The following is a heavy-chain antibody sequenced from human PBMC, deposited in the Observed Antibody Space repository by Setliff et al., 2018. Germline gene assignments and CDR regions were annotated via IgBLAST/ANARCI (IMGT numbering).Heavy chain of an antibody. CDR2: MSLDETNK. D-gene: IGHD6-19*01. V-gene: IGHV3-30-3*01. J-gene: IGHJ4*02. CDR1: GFTFTNYI. CDR3: ARDAGGTISIAVFDY. Sequence: SQTLSCAASGFTFTNYIIHWVRQAPGKGLEWVAVMSLDETNKYYADSVRGRFTISRDISKNTLYLQMNSLRPEDTAVYYCARDAGGTISIAVFDYWGQGTLVTVSS.